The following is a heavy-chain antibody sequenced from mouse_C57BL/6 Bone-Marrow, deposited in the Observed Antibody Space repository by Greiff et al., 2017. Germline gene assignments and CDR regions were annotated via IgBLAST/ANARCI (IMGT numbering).Heavy chain of an antibody. J-gene: IGHJ3*01. D-gene: IGHD2-14*01. V-gene: IGHV6-3*01. Sequence: EVKLVESGGGLVQPGGSMKLSCVASGFTFSNYWMNWVRQSPEKGLEWVAQIRWKSDNYATHYAVSVNGRFTISRDDSKSSFYLQMYNLRAEDTGIYYCTGLLGTPCAYWGQGTLVTVSA. CDR1: GFTFSNYW. CDR3: TGLLGTPCAY. CDR2: IRWKSDNYAT.